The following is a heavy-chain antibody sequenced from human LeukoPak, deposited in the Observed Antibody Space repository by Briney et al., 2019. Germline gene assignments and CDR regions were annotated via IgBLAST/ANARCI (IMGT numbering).Heavy chain of an antibody. V-gene: IGHV3-30*04. Sequence: PGGSLRLSCAASGFTFSSYAMHWVRQAPGKGLEWVAVISYDGSNKYYADSVKGRFTISRDNSKNTLYLQMNSLRAEDTAVYYCARETGYSSGWYSSYYYYGMDVWGQGTTVTVSS. CDR2: ISYDGSNK. D-gene: IGHD6-19*01. CDR1: GFTFSSYA. J-gene: IGHJ6*02. CDR3: ARETGYSSGWYSSYYYYGMDV.